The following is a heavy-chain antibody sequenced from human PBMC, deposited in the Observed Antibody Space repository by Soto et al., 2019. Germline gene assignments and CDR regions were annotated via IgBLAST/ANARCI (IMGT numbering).Heavy chain of an antibody. Sequence: SETLSLTCTVSGGSISSYYWSWIRQPPGKGLEWIGYIYYRGNAYYNLSLQTRVTISLDKSRSQFSLKLNSVTAADSAVYFCARLEGLATISYYFDFWGPGALVTVSS. CDR2: IYYRGNA. V-gene: IGHV4-59*04. CDR3: ARLEGLATISYYFDF. CDR1: GGSISSYY. D-gene: IGHD1-1*01. J-gene: IGHJ4*02.